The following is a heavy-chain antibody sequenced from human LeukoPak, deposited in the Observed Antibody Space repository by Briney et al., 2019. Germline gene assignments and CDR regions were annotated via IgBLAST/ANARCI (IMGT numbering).Heavy chain of an antibody. D-gene: IGHD3-10*01. CDR1: GFTFSSHS. CDR2: ISSSSYI. V-gene: IGHV3-21*01. J-gene: IGHJ4*02. Sequence: PGGSLRLTCAASGFTFSSHSMNWVRQAPGKGLEWVSSISSSSYIYYADSVKGRFTISRDNAKNSLYLQMNSLRAEDTAVYYCARDIRGSARPFDYWGQGTLVTVSS. CDR3: ARDIRGSARPFDY.